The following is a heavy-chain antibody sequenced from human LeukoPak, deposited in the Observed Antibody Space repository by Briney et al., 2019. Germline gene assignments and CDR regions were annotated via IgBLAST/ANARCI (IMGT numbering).Heavy chain of an antibody. D-gene: IGHD3-10*01. V-gene: IGHV3-9*01. J-gene: IGHJ4*02. CDR2: ISWNSGSI. CDR3: ARGWYYGSGAGY. CDR1: GFTFDDYA. Sequence: GGSLRLSCAASGFTFDDYAMHWVRQAPGKGLEWVSGISWNSGSIGYADSVKGRFTISRDNAKNSLYLQLNSLRAEDTALYYCARGWYYGSGAGYWGQGTLVTVSS.